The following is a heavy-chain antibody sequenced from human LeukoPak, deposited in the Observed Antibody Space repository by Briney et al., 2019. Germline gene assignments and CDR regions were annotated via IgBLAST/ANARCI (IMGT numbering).Heavy chain of an antibody. Sequence: ASVKVSCKASGYSFSDYYIHWVRQAPGQGLEWMGWINPNNGGTKYAQKFQGRVTMTRDTSINTAYMELSSLRSEDTAVYYCATRGEVGYSGYEIYYFDYWGQGTLVTVSS. CDR3: ATRGEVGYSGYEIYYFDY. CDR2: INPNNGGT. D-gene: IGHD5-12*01. V-gene: IGHV1-2*02. CDR1: GYSFSDYY. J-gene: IGHJ4*02.